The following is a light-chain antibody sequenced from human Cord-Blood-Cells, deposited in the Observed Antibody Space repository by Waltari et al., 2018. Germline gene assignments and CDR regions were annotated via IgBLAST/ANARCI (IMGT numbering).Light chain of an antibody. CDR1: QSLLHSDGKTY. J-gene: IGKJ2*03. CDR2: EVS. CDR3: MQSIQLPYS. V-gene: IGKV2D-29*01. Sequence: DIVMSQTPLSLSVTPGQPASISCKSSQSLLHSDGKTYLYWYLQKSGQPPQLLIYEVSDRLSGVPDRFSGSRSGADVTLKISRVRAEDVGVYCCMQSIQLPYSFDQGTKLEMK.